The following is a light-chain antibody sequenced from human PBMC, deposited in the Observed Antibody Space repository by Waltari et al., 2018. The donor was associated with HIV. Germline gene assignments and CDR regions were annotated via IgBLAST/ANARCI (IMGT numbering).Light chain of an antibody. CDR1: ALPQKY. J-gene: IGLJ2*01. CDR3: YSRDSSANHRV. Sequence: SYELTQPPSVSVSPGQTARITCSGDALPQKYAYWYQQKSGQAPVLVIYEDVKRPSGIPERFSGSSSGTMATLTISGAQVEDEADYYCYSRDSSANHRVFGGGTKLTVL. V-gene: IGLV3-10*01. CDR2: EDV.